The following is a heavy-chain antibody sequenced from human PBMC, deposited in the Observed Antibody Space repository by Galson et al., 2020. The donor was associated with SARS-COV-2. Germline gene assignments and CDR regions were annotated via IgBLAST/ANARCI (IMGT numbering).Heavy chain of an antibody. CDR2: INHSGST. D-gene: IGHD3-10*01. CDR3: ARGREPMVRGVIIRVRAGSNYFDY. Sequence: SETLSLTCAVYGGSFSGYYWSWIRQPPGKGLEWIGEINHSGSTNYNPSLKSRVTISVDTSKNQFSLKLSSVTAADTAVYYCARGREPMVRGVIIRVRAGSNYFDYWGQGTLVTVSS. CDR1: GGSFSGYY. J-gene: IGHJ4*02. V-gene: IGHV4-34*01.